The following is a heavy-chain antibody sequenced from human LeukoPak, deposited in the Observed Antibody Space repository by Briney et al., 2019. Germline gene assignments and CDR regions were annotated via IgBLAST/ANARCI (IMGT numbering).Heavy chain of an antibody. Sequence: SETLSLTCAVSSHSISHGYYWGWVRQPPGKGLEWIGVVYHTGNAYYNPSLKSRVTTSVDTSNNQFSLRVTSVTAADTAVYYCARWVSSNRNWFDPWGQGTLVIVSS. D-gene: IGHD6-13*01. V-gene: IGHV4-38-2*01. CDR1: SHSISHGYY. J-gene: IGHJ5*02. CDR2: VYHTGNA. CDR3: ARWVSSNRNWFDP.